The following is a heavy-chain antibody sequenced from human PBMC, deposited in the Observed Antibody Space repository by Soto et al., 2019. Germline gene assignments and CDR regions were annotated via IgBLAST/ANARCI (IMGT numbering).Heavy chain of an antibody. V-gene: IGHV3-66*01. CDR3: ARDDYDNSAYPL. CDR2: IYSGGNT. Sequence: GSLRLSCAVSGFTVSSNYMNWVRQAPGKGLEWVSFIYSGGNTYYADSVKGRFTISRDNSKNMLYLQMNSLRDEDTAVYYCARDDYDNSAYPLWGQGTLVTVSS. D-gene: IGHD3-22*01. CDR1: GFTVSSNY. J-gene: IGHJ4*02.